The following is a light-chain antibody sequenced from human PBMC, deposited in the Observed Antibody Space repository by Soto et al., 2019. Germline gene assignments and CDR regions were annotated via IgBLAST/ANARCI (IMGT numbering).Light chain of an antibody. Sequence: QSALTRHASVSGSPGQSITISCTGASSDVGGYNLVSWYQQHPGKAPKLMIYEGSKRPSGVSTRFSGSKSGNTASLTISGLQAEDEADYYCCSYAGSSTYYVFGTGTKVTVL. V-gene: IGLV2-23*01. J-gene: IGLJ1*01. CDR3: CSYAGSSTYYV. CDR2: EGS. CDR1: SSDVGGYNL.